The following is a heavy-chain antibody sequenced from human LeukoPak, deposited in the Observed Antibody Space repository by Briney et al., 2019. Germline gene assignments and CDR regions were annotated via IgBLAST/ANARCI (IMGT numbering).Heavy chain of an antibody. J-gene: IGHJ4*02. CDR3: ARGGELGTLFDY. CDR1: GFTFSTYW. V-gene: IGHV3-74*01. Sequence: PGGSLRLSCAASGFTFSTYWMYWVRQAPGKGLVCVSRINSDGSGTTYADSVKGRFTISRDNAKNTLYLQMNSLRAEDTAVYYCARGGELGTLFDYWGQGTLVTVSS. CDR2: INSDGSGT. D-gene: IGHD7-27*01.